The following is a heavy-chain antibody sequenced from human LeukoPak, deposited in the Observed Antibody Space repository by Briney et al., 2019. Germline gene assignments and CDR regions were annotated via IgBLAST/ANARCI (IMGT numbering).Heavy chain of an antibody. CDR1: GGSISSYY. J-gene: IGHJ1*01. V-gene: IGHV4-59*08. D-gene: IGHD3-16*01. CDR2: IYYSGRT. Sequence: NSSETLSLTCTVSGGSISSYYWSWIRQPPGKGLEWIGYIYYSGRTKYNPSLKSRVTISVDTSKNQFSLKLSSVTAADTAVYYCARHTDDLSYFQHWGQGTPVTVSS. CDR3: ARHTDDLSYFQH.